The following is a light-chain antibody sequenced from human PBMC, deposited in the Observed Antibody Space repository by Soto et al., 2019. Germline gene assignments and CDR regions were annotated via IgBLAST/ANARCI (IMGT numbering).Light chain of an antibody. V-gene: IGKV3-20*01. CDR3: QLYGSPLP. J-gene: IGKJ4*01. CDR1: QSVSKSY. CDR2: GAS. Sequence: DIVLTQSPGTLSLSPGERAPLSCRASQSVSKSYIAWYQQRPGQPPRLLIFGASIRATGIPDRFSGSGSETDYTLTISRLEPAEFAVYYCQLYGSPLPFGGGTKVEI.